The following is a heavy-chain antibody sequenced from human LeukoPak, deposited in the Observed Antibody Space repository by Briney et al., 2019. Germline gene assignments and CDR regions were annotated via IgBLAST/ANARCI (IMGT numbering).Heavy chain of an antibody. D-gene: IGHD3-22*01. V-gene: IGHV4-30-4*08. Sequence: SETLSLTCTVSGGSISSGDYYWSRIRQPPGQGLEWIGYIYYSGSPYYNPSLKSRVTISVDTSKNQFSLKLTSLTAAATAVYYCARVALVVSWFDPWGQGTLVTVSS. CDR3: ARVALVVSWFDP. CDR1: GGSISSGDYY. CDR2: IYYSGSP. J-gene: IGHJ5*02.